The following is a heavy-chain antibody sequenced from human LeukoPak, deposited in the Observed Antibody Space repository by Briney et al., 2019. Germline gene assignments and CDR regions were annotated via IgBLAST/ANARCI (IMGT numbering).Heavy chain of an antibody. J-gene: IGHJ6*02. Sequence: SETLSLTCTVSGGSISSYYWSWIRQPPGKGLEWIGYIYYSGSTYYNPSLKSRVTISVDTSKNQFSLKLSSVTAADTAVYYCAREVGRGYCSGGSCYDYYGMDVWGQGTTVTVSS. V-gene: IGHV4-59*12. CDR3: AREVGRGYCSGGSCYDYYGMDV. CDR2: IYYSGST. D-gene: IGHD2-15*01. CDR1: GGSISSYY.